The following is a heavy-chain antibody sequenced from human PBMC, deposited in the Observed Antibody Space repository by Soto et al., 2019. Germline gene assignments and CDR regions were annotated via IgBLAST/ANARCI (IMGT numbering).Heavy chain of an antibody. Sequence: ASVKVSCKASGDTFTTYDINWVRQATGHGLEWMGWINPNSGNIGYAQRFQGRVTMTRDNAMRTAYMEVSSLRSDDTAVYYCARGRDSRSYYLLEYWGQGTVVTVSS. V-gene: IGHV1-8*01. CDR2: INPNSGNI. CDR1: GDTFTTYD. CDR3: ARGRDSRSYYLLEY. J-gene: IGHJ4*02. D-gene: IGHD3-10*01.